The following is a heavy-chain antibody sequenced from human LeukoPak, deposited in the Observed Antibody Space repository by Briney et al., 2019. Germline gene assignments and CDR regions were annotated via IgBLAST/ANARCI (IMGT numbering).Heavy chain of an antibody. CDR2: INHSGST. V-gene: IGHV4-34*01. CDR3: ARWCNYPYNWNYFYFDY. D-gene: IGHD1-7*01. CDR1: GGSFSGYY. Sequence: SETLSLTCAVYGGSFSGYYWSWIRQPPGKGLEWIGEINHSGSTNYNPSLKSRVTISVDTSKNQFSLKLSSVTAADTAVYYCARWCNYPYNWNYFYFDYWGQGTLVTVSS. J-gene: IGHJ4*02.